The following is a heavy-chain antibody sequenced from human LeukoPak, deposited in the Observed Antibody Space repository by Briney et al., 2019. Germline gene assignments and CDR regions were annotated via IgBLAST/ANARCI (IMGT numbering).Heavy chain of an antibody. CDR2: IYYSGST. V-gene: IGHV4-59*01. J-gene: IGHJ4*02. CDR1: GGSISSYY. Sequence: SETLSLTCTVSGGSISSYYWSWIRQPPGRGLEWIGYIYYSGSTNYNPSLKSRVTISVDTSKNQFSLKLSSVTAADTAVYYCARGDFYYFDYWGQGTLVTVSS. CDR3: ARGDFYYFDY.